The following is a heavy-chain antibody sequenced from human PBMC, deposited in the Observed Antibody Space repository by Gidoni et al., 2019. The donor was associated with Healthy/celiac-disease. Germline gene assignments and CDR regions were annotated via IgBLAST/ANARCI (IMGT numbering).Heavy chain of an antibody. CDR3: ARAVGLWLITGDDYFDY. J-gene: IGHJ4*02. CDR2: ISSSSSTI. V-gene: IGHV3-48*01. D-gene: IGHD7-27*01. CDR1: GFTFSSYS. Sequence: EVQLVESGGGLVQPGGSLSLSCAASGFTFSSYSMNWVRQAPGKGLEWVSYISSSSSTIYYADSVKGRFTISRDNAKNSLYLQMNSLRAEDTAVDYCARAVGLWLITGDDYFDYWGQGTLVTVSS.